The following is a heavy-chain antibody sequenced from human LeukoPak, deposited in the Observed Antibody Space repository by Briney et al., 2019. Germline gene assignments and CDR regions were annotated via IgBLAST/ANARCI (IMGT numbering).Heavy chain of an antibody. D-gene: IGHD6-13*01. Sequence: SETLSLTCAVSGGSISSSNWWSWVRQPPGKGREWIGEIYHSGSTNYNPSLKSRVTMSVDKSKNQFSLRLTSVTAADTAVCYCARDAYSSSWLDFWGQGTLVTVSS. J-gene: IGHJ4*02. CDR2: IYHSGST. CDR3: ARDAYSSSWLDF. V-gene: IGHV4-4*02. CDR1: GGSISSSNW.